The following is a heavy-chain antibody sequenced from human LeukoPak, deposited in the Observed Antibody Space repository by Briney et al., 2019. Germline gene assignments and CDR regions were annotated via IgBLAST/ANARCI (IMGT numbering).Heavy chain of an antibody. CDR3: ARDRDWIYYYDSSGSNNWFDP. V-gene: IGHV4-4*07. CDR1: GFTVSSYY. Sequence: PGGSLRLSCAASGFTVSSYYWSWIRQPAGKGLEWIGRIYTSGSTNYNPSLKSRVTMSVDTSKNQFSLKLSSVTAADTAVYYCARDRDWIYYYDSSGSNNWFDPWGQGTLVTVSS. CDR2: IYTSGST. D-gene: IGHD3-22*01. J-gene: IGHJ5*02.